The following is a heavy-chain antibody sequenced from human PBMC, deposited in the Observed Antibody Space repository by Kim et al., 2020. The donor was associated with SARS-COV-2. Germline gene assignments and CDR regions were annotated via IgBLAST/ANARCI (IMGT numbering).Heavy chain of an antibody. J-gene: IGHJ3*02. D-gene: IGHD5-12*01. CDR2: IYYSGST. V-gene: IGHV4-31*03. CDR1: GGSISSGGYY. Sequence: SETLSLTCTVSGGSISSGGYYWSWIRQHPGKGLEWIGYIYYSGSTYYNPSLKSRVTISVDTSKNQFSLKLSSVTAADTAVYYCARAGGKMATTPLGDAFDIWGQGTMVTVSS. CDR3: ARAGGKMATTPLGDAFDI.